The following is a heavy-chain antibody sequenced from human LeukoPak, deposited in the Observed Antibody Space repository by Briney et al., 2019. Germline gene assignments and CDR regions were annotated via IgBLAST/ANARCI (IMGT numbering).Heavy chain of an antibody. CDR3: ARGRFGIPVLDY. Sequence: PSETLSLTCTVSGGSIRSSSHFWGWIRQPPGKGLEWIGSIYHSESTSYYNPSLKSRVAISVDKSKNQFSLNVSSVTAADTAVYYCARGRFGIPVLDYWGQGTLVTVSS. CDR2: IYHSESTS. V-gene: IGHV4-39*01. J-gene: IGHJ4*02. CDR1: GGSIRSSSHF. D-gene: IGHD3-9*01.